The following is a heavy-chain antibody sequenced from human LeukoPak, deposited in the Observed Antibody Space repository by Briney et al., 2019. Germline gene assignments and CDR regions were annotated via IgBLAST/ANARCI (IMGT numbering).Heavy chain of an antibody. CDR3: AKDSSTSNYYYGLDV. D-gene: IGHD2-2*01. V-gene: IGHV3-30*18. Sequence: GGSLRLSCGASGFSFITYAMTWVRQAPGKGLEWVSYISYDGASKYYADSVKGRFTISRDNSENTLYLQMNSLRGDDTGVYFRAKDSSTSNYYYGLDVWGQGTTVTVSS. CDR2: ISYDGASK. J-gene: IGHJ6*02. CDR1: GFSFITYA.